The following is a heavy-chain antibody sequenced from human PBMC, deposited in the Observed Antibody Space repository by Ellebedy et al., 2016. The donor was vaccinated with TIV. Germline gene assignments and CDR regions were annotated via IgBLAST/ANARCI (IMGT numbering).Heavy chain of an antibody. CDR1: GFTFDDYA. Sequence: GESLKISCAASGFTFDDYAMHWVRQAPGKGLEWVSLISWDGGSTYYADSVKGRFTISRDNSKNSLYLQMNSLRAEDTAVYYCAKESLAGDFDYWGQGTLVTVSS. CDR3: AKESLAGDFDY. V-gene: IGHV3-43D*03. CDR2: ISWDGGST. D-gene: IGHD3-10*01. J-gene: IGHJ4*02.